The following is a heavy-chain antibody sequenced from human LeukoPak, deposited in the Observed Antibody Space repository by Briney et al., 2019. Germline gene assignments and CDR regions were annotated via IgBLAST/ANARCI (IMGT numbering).Heavy chain of an antibody. D-gene: IGHD6-19*01. V-gene: IGHV4-39*07. CDR3: ASARNSGWYYNNWFDP. CDR2: IYYSGST. Sequence: SETLSLTCTVSGGSISSSSYYWGWIRQPPGKGLEWIGSIYYSGSTYYNPSLKSRVTISVDTSKNQFSLKLSSVTAADTAVYYCASARNSGWYYNNWFDPWGQGTLVTVSS. J-gene: IGHJ5*02. CDR1: GGSISSSSYY.